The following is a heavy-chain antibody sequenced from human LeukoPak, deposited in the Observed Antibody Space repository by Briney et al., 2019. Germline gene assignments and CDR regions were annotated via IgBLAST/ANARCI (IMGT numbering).Heavy chain of an antibody. Sequence: GSLRLSCAASGFIFSSYAMSWVRQPPGKGLEWIGSIYYSGSTYYNPSLKSRVTISVDTSKNQFSLKLSSVTAADTAVYYCARHQMTTVVTPFGRWNAFDIWGQGTMVTVSS. V-gene: IGHV4-39*01. CDR1: GFIFSSYA. CDR2: IYYSGST. D-gene: IGHD4-23*01. J-gene: IGHJ3*02. CDR3: ARHQMTTVVTPFGRWNAFDI.